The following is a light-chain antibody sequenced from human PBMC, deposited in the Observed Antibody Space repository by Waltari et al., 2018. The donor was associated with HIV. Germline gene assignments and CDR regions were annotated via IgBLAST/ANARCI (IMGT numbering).Light chain of an antibody. Sequence: QSALTQPLSASGSPGQSVTISCNGTSSDVGGYDYVSWYQQHPGKAPKLMLYDVTKRPSGVPDRFSGSKSGSPASLTLSGLQAEDEADYYCSSYAGSNNLIFGGGTKLTVL. CDR3: SSYAGSNNLI. CDR2: DVT. V-gene: IGLV2-8*01. CDR1: SSDVGGYDY. J-gene: IGLJ2*01.